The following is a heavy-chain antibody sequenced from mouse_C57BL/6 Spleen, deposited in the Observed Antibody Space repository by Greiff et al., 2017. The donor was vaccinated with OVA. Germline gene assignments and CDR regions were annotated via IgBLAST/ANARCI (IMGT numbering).Heavy chain of an antibody. CDR2: INPNNGGT. Sequence: VQLQQSGPELVKPGASVKISCKASGYTFTDYYMNWVKQSHGKSLEWIGDINPNNGGTSYNQKFKGKATLTVDKSSSTAYMGLRSLTSEDSAVYYCARDWGFDYWGQGTTLTVSS. V-gene: IGHV1-26*01. CDR3: ARDWGFDY. J-gene: IGHJ2*01. D-gene: IGHD4-1*01. CDR1: GYTFTDYY.